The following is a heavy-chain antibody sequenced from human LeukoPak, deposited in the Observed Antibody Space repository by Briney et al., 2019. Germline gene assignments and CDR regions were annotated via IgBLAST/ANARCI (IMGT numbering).Heavy chain of an antibody. CDR3: ARGVPYCSSTSCDTFLPY. CDR1: GYTFTSYY. D-gene: IGHD2-2*02. Sequence: ASVKVSCTASGYTFTSYYMHWVRQAPGQGLEWMGIINPSGGSTSYAQTFKGRVTMTTDTSTSTAYMELRSLRSDDPAVYYCARGVPYCSSTSCDTFLPYWGQGTLVTVSS. CDR2: INPSGGST. J-gene: IGHJ4*02. V-gene: IGHV1-46*01.